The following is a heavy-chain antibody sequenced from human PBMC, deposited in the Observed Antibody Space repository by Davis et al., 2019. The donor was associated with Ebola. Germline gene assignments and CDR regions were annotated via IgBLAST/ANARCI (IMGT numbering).Heavy chain of an antibody. CDR1: GYTFTGYY. CDR2: INPNSGGT. CDR3: ARGRANRVYDSSGYNYYYYGMDV. J-gene: IGHJ6*04. V-gene: IGHV1-2*06. Sequence: ASVKVSCKASGYTFTGYYMHWVRQAPGQGLEWMGRINPNSGGTNYAQKFQGRVTMTRDTSISTAYMELSRLRSDDTAVYYCARGRANRVYDSSGYNYYYYGMDVWGKGTTVTVSS. D-gene: IGHD3-22*01.